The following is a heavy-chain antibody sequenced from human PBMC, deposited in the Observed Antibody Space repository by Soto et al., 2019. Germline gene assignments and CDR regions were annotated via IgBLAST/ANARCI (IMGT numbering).Heavy chain of an antibody. CDR2: IYQSGST. V-gene: IGHV4-4*02. CDR3: AREVDDYNLGEVD. J-gene: IGHJ4*02. D-gene: IGHD4-4*01. Sequence: QVQLQESGPGLVKPSGTLSLTCAVSGGSISSSNWWSWVRQAPGKGLEWIGEIYQSGSTNYNPSLKSRVTISVDKSKNQCSLKLRSVTAADTAVYYCAREVDDYNLGEVDWGQGTLVTVSS. CDR1: GGSISSSNW.